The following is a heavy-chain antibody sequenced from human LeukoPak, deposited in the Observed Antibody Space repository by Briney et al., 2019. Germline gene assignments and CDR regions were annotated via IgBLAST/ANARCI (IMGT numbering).Heavy chain of an antibody. J-gene: IGHJ3*02. D-gene: IGHD3-3*01. Sequence: SETLSLTCTVSGGSISSSSYYWGWIRQPPGKGLEWIGSIYYSGSTYYNPSLKSRVTISVDTSKNQFSLKLSSVTAADTAVYYCAGSDFWSGSIPRAFDIWGQGTMVTVSS. CDR2: IYYSGST. CDR1: GGSISSSSYY. CDR3: AGSDFWSGSIPRAFDI. V-gene: IGHV4-39*01.